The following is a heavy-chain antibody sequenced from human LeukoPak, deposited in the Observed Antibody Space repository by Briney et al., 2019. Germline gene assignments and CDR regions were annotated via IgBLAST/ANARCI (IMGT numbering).Heavy chain of an antibody. D-gene: IGHD3-10*01. CDR1: GDSVSSNSAA. V-gene: IGHV6-1*01. CDR3: ARDRGGVYIYGSGRYYKRADVFDI. CDR2: TYYRSKWYN. Sequence: SQTLSLTCAISGDSVSSNSAAWNWIRQSPSRGLEWLGRTYYRSKWYNDYAVSVKSRITINPDTSKNQFSLQLNSVTPEDTAVYYWARDRGGVYIYGSGRYYKRADVFDIWGQGTMVTVSS. J-gene: IGHJ3*02.